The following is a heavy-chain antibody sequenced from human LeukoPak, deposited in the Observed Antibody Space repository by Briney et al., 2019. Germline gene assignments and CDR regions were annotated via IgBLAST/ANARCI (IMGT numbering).Heavy chain of an antibody. CDR1: GFTFSSYG. V-gene: IGHV3-30*18. CDR2: ISYDGSNK. CDR3: AQEGCRGDCYDFDY. Sequence: GGSLRLSCAASGFTFSSYGMRWVRQAPGKGLEWVAVISYDGSNKYYADSVKGRFTISRDNSKNTLYLQMNSLRAEDTAVYSRAQEGCRGDCYDFDYWGPGTLV. J-gene: IGHJ4*02. D-gene: IGHD2-21*02.